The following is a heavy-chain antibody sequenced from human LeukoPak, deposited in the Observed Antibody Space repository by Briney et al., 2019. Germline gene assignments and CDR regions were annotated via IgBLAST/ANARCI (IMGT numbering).Heavy chain of an antibody. CDR2: LNWSGVST. J-gene: IGHJ2*01. CDR1: GFSFDDYA. D-gene: IGHD5-18*01. V-gene: IGHV3-20*04. Sequence: GGSLRLSCAASGFSFDDYAMSWVRQAPGKGLWWVSRLNWSGVSTGYADSVKGRFTISRDNNKNSLFLQLNSLRAEDTAFYYCAKGKDTLNPYWYFDVWGRGTLVSVSS. CDR3: AKGKDTLNPYWYFDV.